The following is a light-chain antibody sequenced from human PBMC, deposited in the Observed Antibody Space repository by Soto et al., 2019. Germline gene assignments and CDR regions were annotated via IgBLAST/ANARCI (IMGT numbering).Light chain of an antibody. CDR1: SSNIGRNS. V-gene: IGLV1-44*01. CDR3: AAWDDSLSVV. J-gene: IGLJ2*01. Sequence: SVLIQPPSASGTPGQRVTISCSGSSSNIGRNSVNWYQQLPGTAPRLVIYVNNQRPSGVSARFSGSRSGTTASLAISGLQAEDEADYYCAAWDDSLSVVFGGGTKVTVL. CDR2: VNN.